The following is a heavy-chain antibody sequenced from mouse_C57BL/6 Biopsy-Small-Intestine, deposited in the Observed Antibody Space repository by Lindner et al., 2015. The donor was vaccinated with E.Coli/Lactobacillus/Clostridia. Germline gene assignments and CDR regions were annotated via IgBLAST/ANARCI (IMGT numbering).Heavy chain of an antibody. Sequence: SVKVSCKASGYTFTSYYMHWVRQAPGQGLEWMGIINPSGGSTSYAQKFQGRVTMTRDTSTSTVYMGLSSLRSEDTAVYYCATPDSTSSSWYYFDYWGQGTLVTVSS. CDR1: GYTFTSYY. CDR3: ATPDSTSSSWYYFDY. D-gene: IGHD6-1*01. J-gene: IGHJ2*01. CDR2: INPSGGST. V-gene: IGHV1-64*01.